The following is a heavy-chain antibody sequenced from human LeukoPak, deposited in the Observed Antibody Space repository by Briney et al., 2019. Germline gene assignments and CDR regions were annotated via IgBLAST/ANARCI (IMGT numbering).Heavy chain of an antibody. J-gene: IGHJ6*03. Sequence: PSETLSLTCTVSGDSISSSNYYWGWIRQPPGKGLEWIGSICYTENTSYNPSLKSRATISVDTSKNQFSLKVSSVTAADTAVYYCARGYGGNSSRRDYYYYYMDVWGKGTTVTISS. V-gene: IGHV4-39*07. CDR1: GDSISSSNYY. CDR2: ICYTENT. CDR3: ARGYGGNSSRRDYYYYYMDV. D-gene: IGHD4-23*01.